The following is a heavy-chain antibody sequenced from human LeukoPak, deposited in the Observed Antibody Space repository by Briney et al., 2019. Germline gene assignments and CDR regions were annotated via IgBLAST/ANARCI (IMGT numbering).Heavy chain of an antibody. CDR3: ARQRDLRYFDY. V-gene: IGHV4-59*08. CDR1: GGSISSYY. J-gene: IGHJ4*02. CDR2: IYYSGST. Sequence: SETLSLTCTVSGGSISSYYWSWIRQPPGKGLEWIGYIYYSGSTNYNPSLKSRVTISVDTSKNQFSLKLSSVTAADTAVYYCARQRDLRYFDYWGQGTLVTVSS. D-gene: IGHD3-9*01.